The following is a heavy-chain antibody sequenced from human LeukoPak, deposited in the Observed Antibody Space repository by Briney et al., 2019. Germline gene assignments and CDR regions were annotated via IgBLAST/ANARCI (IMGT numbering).Heavy chain of an antibody. CDR2: IKEDGSVK. D-gene: IGHD3-16*01. Sequence: GGSLRLSCEASGFTFSNYWMSWVRQAPGKGLEWLANIKEDGSVKYYVGSVKGRFTISRDNAKNLLFLQMNSLRAEDTAVYSCARGRRDSEYVGGLGYWGQGILVTVSS. J-gene: IGHJ4*02. V-gene: IGHV3-7*03. CDR1: GFTFSNYW. CDR3: ARGRRDSEYVGGLGY.